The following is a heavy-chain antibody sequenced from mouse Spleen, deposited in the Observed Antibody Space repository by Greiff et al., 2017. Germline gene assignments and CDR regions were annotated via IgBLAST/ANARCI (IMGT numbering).Heavy chain of an antibody. CDR2: IDPSDSET. V-gene: IGHV1-52*01. Sequence: VQLQQPGAELVRPGSSVKLSCKASGYTFTSYWMHWVKQRPIQGLEWIGNIDPSDSETHYNQKFKDKATLTVDKSSSTAYMQLSSLTSEDSAVYYCARWSYRYDDYYAMDYWGQGTSVTVSS. CDR3: ARWSYRYDDYYAMDY. D-gene: IGHD2-14*01. CDR1: GYTFTSYW. J-gene: IGHJ4*01.